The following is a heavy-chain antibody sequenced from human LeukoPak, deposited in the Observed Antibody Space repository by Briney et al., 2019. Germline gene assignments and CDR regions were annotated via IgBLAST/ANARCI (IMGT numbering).Heavy chain of an antibody. CDR1: GGTFSSYA. CDR2: IIPIFGTA. J-gene: IGHJ5*02. V-gene: IGHV1-69*13. CDR3: ARDSVDIVVVPAAINWFDP. Sequence: GASVKVSCKASGGTFSSYAISWVRQAPGQGREGMGGIIPIFGTANYAQKFQGRVTITADESTSTAYMELSSLRSEDTAVYSCARDSVDIVVVPAAINWFDPWGQGTLVTVSS. D-gene: IGHD2-2*01.